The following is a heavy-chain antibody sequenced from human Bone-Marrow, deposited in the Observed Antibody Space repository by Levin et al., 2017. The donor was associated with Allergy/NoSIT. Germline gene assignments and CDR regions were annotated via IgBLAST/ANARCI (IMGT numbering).Heavy chain of an antibody. J-gene: IGHJ4*01. Sequence: GESLKISCAASGFTFSDYAMHWVRQAPGKGLEWIAVTSSDGGNKYYADFLRGRFAISRDNSRNSLYLQMNSLTAEDTGVYFCARDIPGSGALDYWGHGTLVTVSS. D-gene: IGHD3-10*01. CDR1: GFTFSDYA. CDR2: TSSDGGNK. CDR3: ARDIPGSGALDY. V-gene: IGHV3-30*09.